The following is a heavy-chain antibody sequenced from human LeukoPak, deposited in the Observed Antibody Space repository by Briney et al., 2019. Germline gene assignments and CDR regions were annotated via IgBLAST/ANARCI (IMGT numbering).Heavy chain of an antibody. CDR3: ARPPQRYSSSWYPLGY. CDR2: IIPIFGTA. V-gene: IGHV1-69*05. J-gene: IGHJ4*02. D-gene: IGHD6-13*01. Sequence: ASVKVSCKASGVTFSSYAISWVRQAPGQGLEWMGGIIPIFGTANYAQKFLGRVTITTDESTSTAYMELSSLRSEDTAVSYCARPPQRYSSSWYPLGYWGQGTLVTVSS. CDR1: GVTFSSYA.